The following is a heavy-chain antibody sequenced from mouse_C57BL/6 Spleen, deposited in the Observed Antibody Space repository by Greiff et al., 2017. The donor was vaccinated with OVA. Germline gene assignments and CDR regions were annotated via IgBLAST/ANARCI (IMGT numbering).Heavy chain of an antibody. V-gene: IGHV1-15*01. CDR1: GYTFTDYE. Sequence: QVHVKQSGAELVRPGASVTLSCKASGYTFTDYEMHWVKQTPVHGLEWIGAIDPETGGTAYNQKFKGKAILTADKSSSTAYMELRSLTSEDSAVYYCTRNDYDYWGQSTTLTVSS. CDR2: IDPETGGT. J-gene: IGHJ2*01. CDR3: TRNDYDY. D-gene: IGHD2-4*01.